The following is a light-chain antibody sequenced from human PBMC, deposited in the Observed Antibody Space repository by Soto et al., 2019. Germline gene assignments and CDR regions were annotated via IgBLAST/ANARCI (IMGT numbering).Light chain of an antibody. V-gene: IGKV3-20*01. Sequence: EIVLTQSPGTLSLSPGERATLSCRASQSVSRSYLAWYQHKPGQAPRLLIYGASSRATGIPDRFSGSGSGTEFTLTISRLEPEDFAVYYCQQYGSSPLTFGGGTKVEIK. CDR2: GAS. J-gene: IGKJ4*01. CDR3: QQYGSSPLT. CDR1: QSVSRSY.